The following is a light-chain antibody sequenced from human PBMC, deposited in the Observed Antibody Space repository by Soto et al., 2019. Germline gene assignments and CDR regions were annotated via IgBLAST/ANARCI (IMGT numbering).Light chain of an antibody. CDR3: QSYGSSLSVPDA. CDR1: SSDIGAGND. CDR2: GTT. V-gene: IGLV1-40*01. J-gene: IGLJ1*01. Sequence: QSVLTQPPSVSGAPGQRVTISCTGSSSDIGAGNDVHWYQQLPGTAPKLLIYGTTIRPSGVPDRFSGSKSGSSASLAISGLQAEDEADYYCQSYGSSLSVPDAFGTGTKRTVL.